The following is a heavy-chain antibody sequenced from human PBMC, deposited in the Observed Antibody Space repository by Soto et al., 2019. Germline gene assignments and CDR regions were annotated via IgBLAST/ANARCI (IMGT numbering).Heavy chain of an antibody. V-gene: IGHV1-69*06. CDR3: ERTSQPYRDGYNREYFYY. Sequence: QVQLVQSGAEVKKPGSSVKVSCKASGGTFSSYAISWVRQAPGQGLEWMGGIIPIFGTANYAQKFQGRVTITAYKSTSTAYMELSSLRSEDTAVYYCERTSQPYRDGYNREYFYYWGQGPLVTVSS. D-gene: IGHD5-12*01. J-gene: IGHJ4*02. CDR1: GGTFSSYA. CDR2: IIPIFGTA.